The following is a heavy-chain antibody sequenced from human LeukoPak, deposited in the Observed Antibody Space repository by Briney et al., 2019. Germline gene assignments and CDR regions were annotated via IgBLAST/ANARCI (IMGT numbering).Heavy chain of an antibody. CDR1: GFTFGDYA. J-gene: IGHJ4*02. Sequence: GGSLRLSCTASGFTFGDYAMSWVRQAPGKGLEWVGFIRSKAYGGTTEYAASVKGRFTISRDDSKSIAYLQMNSLKTEDTAVYYCTRDLNGYCSGGSCYGGDYWGQGTLVTVSS. CDR3: TRDLNGYCSGGSCYGGDY. CDR2: IRSKAYGGTT. D-gene: IGHD2-15*01. V-gene: IGHV3-49*04.